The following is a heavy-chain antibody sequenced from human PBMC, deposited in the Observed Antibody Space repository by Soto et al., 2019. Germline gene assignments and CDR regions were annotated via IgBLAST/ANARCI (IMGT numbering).Heavy chain of an antibody. CDR1: SGPDRSHN. Sequence: QVQLQQSGPRLVKPSETLSLTCTVSSGPDRSHNWGWIRQPPGRGLEWIGYVHYTGDTAYNPSLSSRVTISADTSTNDISLTLSSVTAADTAVYYCVRQGIDYLHGLVDVWGQGTTVSVSS. V-gene: IGHV4-59*08. CDR3: VRQGIDYLHGLVDV. CDR2: VHYTGDT. J-gene: IGHJ6*02. D-gene: IGHD4-17*01.